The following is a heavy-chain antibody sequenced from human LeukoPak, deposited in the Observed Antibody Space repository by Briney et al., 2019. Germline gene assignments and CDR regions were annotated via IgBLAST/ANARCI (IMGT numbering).Heavy chain of an antibody. CDR1: GGSISSGGYS. V-gene: IGHV4-30-2*01. CDR2: IYHSGST. Sequence: MASETLSLTCAVSGGSISSGGYSWSWIRQPPGKGLEWFGYIYHSGSTYYNPSLKSRVTISVDRSKNQFSLKLSSVTAADTAVYYCARSLYYYDSSGYSLPRFDPWGQGTLVTVSS. CDR3: ARSLYYYDSSGYSLPRFDP. J-gene: IGHJ5*02. D-gene: IGHD3-22*01.